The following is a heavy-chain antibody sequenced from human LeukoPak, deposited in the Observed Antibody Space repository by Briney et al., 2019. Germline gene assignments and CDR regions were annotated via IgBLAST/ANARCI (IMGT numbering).Heavy chain of an antibody. Sequence: ASVKVSCKTSGYTFTTYGISWVRQAPGQGLEWMGWISAYNDNTNYAQNLQGRVTMTTDTSTSTAYMELRSLRSDDTAVYYCAGVAVAGQTFDYWGQGTLVTVSS. D-gene: IGHD6-19*01. V-gene: IGHV1-18*01. J-gene: IGHJ4*02. CDR3: AGVAVAGQTFDY. CDR2: ISAYNDNT. CDR1: GYTFTTYG.